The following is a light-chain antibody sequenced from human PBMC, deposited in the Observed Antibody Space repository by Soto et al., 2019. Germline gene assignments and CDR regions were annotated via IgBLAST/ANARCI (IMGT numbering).Light chain of an antibody. J-gene: IGKJ1*01. V-gene: IGKV3-11*01. CDR1: QSVSNY. CDR3: QQRAYWPQT. Sequence: EIVLTQSPATLSLSAGERATLSCRASQSVSNYLAWYQQKPGQAPRLLIYDASNRATGIPAKFSGSASGTDFTLTISSLEPEDFALYYCQQRAYWPQTLGQGTKVEIK. CDR2: DAS.